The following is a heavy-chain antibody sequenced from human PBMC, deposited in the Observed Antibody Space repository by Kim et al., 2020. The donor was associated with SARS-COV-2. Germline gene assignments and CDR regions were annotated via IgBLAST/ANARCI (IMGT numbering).Heavy chain of an antibody. CDR2: IYHSGST. V-gene: IGHV4-38-2*02. D-gene: IGHD3-3*01. CDR3: ARDGHVDFWSGYPNYFDY. Sequence: SETLSLTCTVSGYSISSGYYWGWIRQPPGKGLEWIGSIYHSGSTYYNPSLKSRVTISVVTSKNQFSLKLSSVTAADTAVYYCARDGHVDFWSGYPNYFDYWGQGTLVTVSS. CDR1: GYSISSGYY. J-gene: IGHJ4*02.